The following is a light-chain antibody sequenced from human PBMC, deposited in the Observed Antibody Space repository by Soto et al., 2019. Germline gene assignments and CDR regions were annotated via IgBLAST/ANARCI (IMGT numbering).Light chain of an antibody. Sequence: DIQMTQSPSTLSASVGDRVTITCRASQSISTWLAWYQQKPGKVPKLLIYDASSLESGVPSRFSGSGSGTEFTLTFSSLRPDDSATYYCQQYNSYSQTFGQGTKVEIK. CDR3: QQYNSYSQT. CDR1: QSISTW. V-gene: IGKV1-5*01. J-gene: IGKJ1*01. CDR2: DAS.